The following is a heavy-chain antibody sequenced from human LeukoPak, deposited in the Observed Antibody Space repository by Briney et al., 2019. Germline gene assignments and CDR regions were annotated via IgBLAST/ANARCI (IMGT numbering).Heavy chain of an antibody. CDR2: ISYDGSNK. Sequence: WRSLRLSCAASGFTFSSYAMHWVRQAPGKGLEWVAVISYDGSNKYYADSVKGRSTISRDNSKNTLYLQMNSLRAEDTAVYYCARDLGEYYDSSGYSFVGAFDIWGQGTMVTVSS. J-gene: IGHJ3*02. CDR1: GFTFSSYA. V-gene: IGHV3-30-3*01. CDR3: ARDLGEYYDSSGYSFVGAFDI. D-gene: IGHD3-22*01.